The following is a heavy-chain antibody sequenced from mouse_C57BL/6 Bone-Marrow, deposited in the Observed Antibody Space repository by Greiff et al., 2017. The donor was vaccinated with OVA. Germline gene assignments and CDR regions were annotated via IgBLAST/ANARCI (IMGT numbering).Heavy chain of an antibody. V-gene: IGHV1-59*01. CDR2: IDPSDSYT. J-gene: IGHJ4*01. Sequence: QVQLQQPGAELVRPGTSVKLSCKASGYTFTSYWMHWVKQRPGQGLEWIGVIDPSDSYTNYNQKFKGKATLAVDTSSSTAYMQLSSLTSEDSAVYYWARRWRLREGGNAMGYWGQGTSVTVSS. D-gene: IGHD2-4*01. CDR1: GYTFTSYW. CDR3: ARRWRLREGGNAMGY.